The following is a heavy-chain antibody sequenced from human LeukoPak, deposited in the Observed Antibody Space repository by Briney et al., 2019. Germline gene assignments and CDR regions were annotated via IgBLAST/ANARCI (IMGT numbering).Heavy chain of an antibody. J-gene: IGHJ4*02. CDR2: ISGSGDSP. CDR1: GFTFSNYA. Sequence: GGSLRLSCAASGFTFSNYAMNWVRQAPGKGLERISGISGSGDSPYYADSVKGRSTISRDNSKNTLYLRMNSLRAEDTAVYYCATTLPSTSHFDYWGQGTLVTVSS. V-gene: IGHV3-23*01. D-gene: IGHD2-2*01. CDR3: ATTLPSTSHFDY.